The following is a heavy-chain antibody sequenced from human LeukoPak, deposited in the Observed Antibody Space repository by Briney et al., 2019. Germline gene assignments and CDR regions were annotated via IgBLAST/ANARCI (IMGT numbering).Heavy chain of an antibody. D-gene: IGHD5-18*01. J-gene: IGHJ4*02. CDR2: IIPIFGTA. V-gene: IGHV1-69*13. CDR1: GGTFSSYA. Sequence: GASVKVSCKASGGTFSSYAISWVRQAPGQGLEWMGGIIPIFGTANYAQKFQGRVTITADESTSTAYMELSSLRSEDTAVYFCASEIENVDTGIEYWGQGTLVTVSS. CDR3: ASEIENVDTGIEY.